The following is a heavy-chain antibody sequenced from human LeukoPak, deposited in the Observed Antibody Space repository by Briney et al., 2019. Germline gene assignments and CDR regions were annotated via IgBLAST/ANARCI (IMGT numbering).Heavy chain of an antibody. CDR2: INPNSGGT. V-gene: IGHV1-2*06. J-gene: IGHJ5*02. CDR3: ARADGRTYLFDP. Sequence: ASVKVSCKASGYIFTGYYIHWVRQAPGQGLEWMGRINPNSGGTNYAQKFQGRVTMTRDTSISTAYMEQSSLRSDDTAVYYCARADGRTYLFDPWGQGTLVTVSS. D-gene: IGHD1-26*01. CDR1: GYIFTGYY.